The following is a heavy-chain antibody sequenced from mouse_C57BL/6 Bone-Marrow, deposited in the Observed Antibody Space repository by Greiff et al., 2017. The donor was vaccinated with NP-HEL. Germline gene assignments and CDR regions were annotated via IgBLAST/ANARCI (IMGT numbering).Heavy chain of an antibody. CDR2: ITHSGET. Sequence: QVQLQESGPGLVKPSQSLFLTCSITGFPITSGYYWIWIRQSPGKPLEWMGYITHSGETFYNPSLQSPISITRETSKNQFFLQLNSVTTEDTAMYYCAGDNYYGSSSWFAYWGQGTLVTVSA. D-gene: IGHD1-1*01. J-gene: IGHJ3*01. CDR3: AGDNYYGSSSWFAY. CDR1: GFPITSGYY. V-gene: IGHV12-3*01.